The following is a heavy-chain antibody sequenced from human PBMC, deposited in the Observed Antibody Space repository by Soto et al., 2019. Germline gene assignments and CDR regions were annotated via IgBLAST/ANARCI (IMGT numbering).Heavy chain of an antibody. Sequence: SETLSLTCSVSGDSISNLDYFWAWIRQPPGQALEYIGYIYKSATTYYNPSFESRVAISVDTSKSQFSLNVTSVTAADTAVYFCARGRYCLTGRCFPNWFDSWGQGALVTVST. V-gene: IGHV4-30-4*01. CDR2: IYKSATT. CDR1: GDSISNLDYF. CDR3: ARGRYCLTGRCFPNWFDS. D-gene: IGHD7-27*01. J-gene: IGHJ5*01.